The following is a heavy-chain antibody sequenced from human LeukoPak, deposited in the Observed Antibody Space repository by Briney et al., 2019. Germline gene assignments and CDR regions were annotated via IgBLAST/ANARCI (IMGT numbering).Heavy chain of an antibody. J-gene: IGHJ3*02. CDR1: GGPFNDYY. D-gene: IGHD5-12*01. CDR3: ARSGRDVGFAFDI. Sequence: SETLSLTCAVYGGPFNDYYWNWLRQPPGKGLEWIGEINHSGSTNYHPSYKSRVTISLDTSQNHFSLRLTSVTAADTAVYYCARSGRDVGFAFDIWGLGTLVTISS. V-gene: IGHV4-34*01. CDR2: INHSGST.